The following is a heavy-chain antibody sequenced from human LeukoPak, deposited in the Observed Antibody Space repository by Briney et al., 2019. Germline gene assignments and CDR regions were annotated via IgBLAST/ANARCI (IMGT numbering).Heavy chain of an antibody. V-gene: IGHV1-69*05. CDR2: IIPIFGTA. D-gene: IGHD6-19*01. J-gene: IGHJ4*02. CDR1: GGTFSSYA. CDR3: ASSAIAVAGSVADY. Sequence: GASVKVSCKASGGTFSSYAISWVRQAPGQGLEWMGGIIPIFGTANYAQKLQGRVTITTDESTSTAYMELGSLRSEDTAVYYCASSAIAVAGSVADYWGQGTLVTVSS.